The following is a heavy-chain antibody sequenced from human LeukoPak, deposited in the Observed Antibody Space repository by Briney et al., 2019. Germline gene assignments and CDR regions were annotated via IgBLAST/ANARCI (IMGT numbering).Heavy chain of an antibody. CDR1: GGSISRYY. Sequence: SETLSLTCTVSGGSISRYYWSWIRQPAGKGLEWIGRIYSDGTITYNPSLQSRLTMSIDTSKNQFSLKLSFVTAADTAVYYCARGFWYYYDSSVLRVLRRVYNWFDPWGQGTLVTVSS. V-gene: IGHV4-4*07. CDR2: IYSDGTI. CDR3: ARGFWYYYDSSVLRVLRRVYNWFDP. J-gene: IGHJ5*02. D-gene: IGHD3-22*01.